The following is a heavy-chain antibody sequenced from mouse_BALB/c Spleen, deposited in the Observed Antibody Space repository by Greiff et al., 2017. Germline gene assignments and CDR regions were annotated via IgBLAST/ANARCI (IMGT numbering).Heavy chain of an antibody. CDR3: ARHGGYGNFYWYFDV. CDR1: GFTFSSYT. Sequence: EVKVVESGGGLVQPGGSLKLSCAASGFTFSSYTMSWVRQTPEKRLEWVAYISNGGGSTYYPDTVKGRFTISRDNAKNTLYLQMSSLKSEDTAMYYCARHGGYGNFYWYFDVWGAGTTVTVSS. V-gene: IGHV5-12-2*01. CDR2: ISNGGGST. J-gene: IGHJ1*01. D-gene: IGHD2-10*02.